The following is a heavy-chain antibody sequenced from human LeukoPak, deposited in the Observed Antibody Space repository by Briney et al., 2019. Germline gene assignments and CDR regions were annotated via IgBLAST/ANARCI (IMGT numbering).Heavy chain of an antibody. CDR3: ARDLFGYYDILTGHSTQYYYYGMDV. J-gene: IGHJ6*02. Sequence: GRSLRLSCAASGFTFDDYAMHWVRQAPGKGLEWVSGISWNSGSIGYADSVKGRFTISRDNTKNSLYLQMNSLRAEDTAVYYCARDLFGYYDILTGHSTQYYYYGMDVWGQGTTVTVSS. V-gene: IGHV3-9*01. CDR1: GFTFDDYA. CDR2: ISWNSGSI. D-gene: IGHD3-9*01.